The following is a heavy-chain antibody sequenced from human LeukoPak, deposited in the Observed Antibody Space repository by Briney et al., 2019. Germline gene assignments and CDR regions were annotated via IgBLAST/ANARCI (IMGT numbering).Heavy chain of an antibody. CDR2: INPNSGGT. D-gene: IGHD6-19*01. CDR3: ARTIAVAGRLPNY. Sequence: ASVKVSCKASGYTFTGYYMHWVRQAPGQGLEWMGWINPNSGGTNYAQKFQGRVTMTRDTSISTAYMELSRLRSDDTAVYYCARTIAVAGRLPNYWGQGTLVTVSS. V-gene: IGHV1-2*02. CDR1: GYTFTGYY. J-gene: IGHJ4*02.